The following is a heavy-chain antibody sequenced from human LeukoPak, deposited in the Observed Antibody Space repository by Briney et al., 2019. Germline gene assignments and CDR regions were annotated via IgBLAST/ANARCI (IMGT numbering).Heavy chain of an antibody. Sequence: PSETLSLTCAVYGGSFSGYYWSWIRQPPGKGLEWIGEINHSGSTNYNPSLKSRVTISVDTSKNQFSLKLSSVTAAGTAVYYCAREGVVTTKYYFDYWGQGTLVTVSS. D-gene: IGHD4-4*01. CDR1: GGSFSGYY. CDR3: AREGVVTTKYYFDY. V-gene: IGHV4-34*01. CDR2: INHSGST. J-gene: IGHJ4*02.